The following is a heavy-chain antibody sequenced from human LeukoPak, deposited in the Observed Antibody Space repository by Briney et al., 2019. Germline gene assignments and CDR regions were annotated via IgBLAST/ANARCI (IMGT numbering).Heavy chain of an antibody. Sequence: SLRLSCAASGFTFSSYAMHWVRQAPGKGPEYVAAISGSGDKTHYGSSVHGRVTVSRDNSKNTLYLQMGSPGAEDRAVYYCARAPPLERIGLYGEDEFRGQGTLVIVSS. CDR1: GFTFSSYA. J-gene: IGHJ4*02. V-gene: IGHV3-64*01. CDR3: ARAPPLERIGLYGEDEF. CDR2: ISGSGDKT. D-gene: IGHD6-19*01.